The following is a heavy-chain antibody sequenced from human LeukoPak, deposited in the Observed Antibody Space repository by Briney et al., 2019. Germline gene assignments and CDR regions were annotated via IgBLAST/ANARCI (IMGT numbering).Heavy chain of an antibody. Sequence: ASVKVSCKASGGTFSSYAISWVRHAPGQGLEWMGGIIPIFGTANYAQKFQGRVTITADESTSTAYMELSSLRSEDTAVYYCAREGSGWHFDYWGQGTLVTVSS. D-gene: IGHD6-19*01. CDR3: AREGSGWHFDY. CDR2: IIPIFGTA. CDR1: GGTFSSYA. V-gene: IGHV1-69*13. J-gene: IGHJ4*02.